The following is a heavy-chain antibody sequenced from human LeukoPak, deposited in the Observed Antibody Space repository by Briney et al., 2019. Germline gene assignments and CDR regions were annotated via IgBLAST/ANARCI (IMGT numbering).Heavy chain of an antibody. J-gene: IGHJ3*02. Sequence: GGSLRLSCAASGFTFSSYWMHWVRHAPGQGLVWVSRIDSYGMSSSFADSVKGRFAVSRDNAKNTLYLQMNSLGAEDTAVYYCASSTYSGSHWDAFDIWGQGTMVTVSS. CDR3: ASSTYSGSHWDAFDI. V-gene: IGHV3-74*01. CDR1: GFTFSSYW. CDR2: IDSYGMSS. D-gene: IGHD1-26*01.